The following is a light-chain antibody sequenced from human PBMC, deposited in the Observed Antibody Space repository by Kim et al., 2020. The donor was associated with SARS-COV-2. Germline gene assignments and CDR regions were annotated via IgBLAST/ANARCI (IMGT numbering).Light chain of an antibody. CDR2: DAS. Sequence: DIQMTQSPSSLSASVGDRVTITCQASQDISNYLDWYQQKPGKAPKLLIYDASNLETGVPSRFSGSGSGTAFTLTISSLQPDDIATYYCQQYDNLPLTFGGGTKVDIK. J-gene: IGKJ4*01. V-gene: IGKV1-33*01. CDR3: QQYDNLPLT. CDR1: QDISNY.